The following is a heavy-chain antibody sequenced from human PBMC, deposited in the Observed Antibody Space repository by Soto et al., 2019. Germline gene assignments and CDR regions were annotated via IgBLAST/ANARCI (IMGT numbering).Heavy chain of an antibody. J-gene: IGHJ4*01. CDR2: IFHSGNA. CDR3: ARAHAPTLPFDY. Sequence: SETLSLTCTVSGGSIRNVYWSWIRQPPGKGLEWIGFIFHSGNAKYNPSLKSRVTISVDTSKNQFSLSLDSVTAADTAVYFCARAHAPTLPFDYCGQGTLVPVYS. V-gene: IGHV4-59*01. D-gene: IGHD2-2*01. CDR1: GGSIRNVY.